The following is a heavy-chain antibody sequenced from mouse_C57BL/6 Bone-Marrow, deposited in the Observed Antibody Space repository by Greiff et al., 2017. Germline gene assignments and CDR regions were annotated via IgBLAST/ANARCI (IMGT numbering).Heavy chain of an antibody. CDR1: GYTFTSYW. D-gene: IGHD2-4*01. V-gene: IGHV1-55*01. Sequence: QVQLQQPGAELVKPGASVKMSCKASGYTFTSYWITWVKQRPGQGLEWIGDIYPGSGSTNYNEKFKSKDTLTVDTSSSTAYMQLSSLTSEDSAVYYCARKWYDYDAWFAYWGQGTLVTVSA. CDR2: IYPGSGST. CDR3: ARKWYDYDAWFAY. J-gene: IGHJ3*01.